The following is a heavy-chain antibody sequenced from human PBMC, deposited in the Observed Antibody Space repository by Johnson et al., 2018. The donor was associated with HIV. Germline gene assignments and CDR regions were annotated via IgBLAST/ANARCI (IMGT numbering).Heavy chain of an antibody. J-gene: IGHJ3*02. CDR3: ARRDSGSLSFDI. Sequence: VQLVESGGGVVRPGGSLRLSCAASGFTFDDYGMSWVRQAPGKGLEWVSGINWNGGSIGYADSVKGRCTISRDNDKNSLYMQMNSLRAEDTAVYYCARRDSGSLSFDIWGQGTMVTVSS. V-gene: IGHV3-20*04. CDR2: INWNGGSI. D-gene: IGHD1-26*01. CDR1: GFTFDDYG.